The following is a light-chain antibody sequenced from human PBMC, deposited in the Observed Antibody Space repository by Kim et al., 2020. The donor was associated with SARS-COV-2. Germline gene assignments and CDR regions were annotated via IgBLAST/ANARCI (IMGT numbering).Light chain of an antibody. Sequence: QSVLTQPPSVSAAPGQKVTISCSGSSSNIGKNYVSWYQQLPGTAPKLLIYDSNKRPSEIPDRFSGSKSGTSATLDITGLQTGDEADYYCSTWDSSLSAAVFGGGTKVTVL. CDR1: SSNIGKNY. CDR2: DSN. CDR3: STWDSSLSAAV. J-gene: IGLJ3*02. V-gene: IGLV1-51*01.